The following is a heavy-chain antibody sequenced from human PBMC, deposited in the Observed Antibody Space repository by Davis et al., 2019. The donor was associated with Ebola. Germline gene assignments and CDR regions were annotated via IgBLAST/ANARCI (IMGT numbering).Heavy chain of an antibody. D-gene: IGHD3-22*01. CDR2: ISSSGNTI. CDR3: AREIYDYYDSGGFDY. J-gene: IGHJ4*02. CDR1: GFTFSSYE. V-gene: IGHV3-48*03. Sequence: GESLKISCAASGFTFSSYEMNWVRQAPGKGLEWVSYISSSGNTIYYADSVKGRFTISRDNAKNSLYLQMNSLRAEDTAVYYCAREIYDYYDSGGFDYWGQGTLVTVSS.